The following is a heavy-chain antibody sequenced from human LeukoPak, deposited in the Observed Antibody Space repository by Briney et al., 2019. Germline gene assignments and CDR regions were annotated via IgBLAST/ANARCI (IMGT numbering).Heavy chain of an antibody. CDR3: AMSQYCSGGSCYKLFDY. Sequence: ASVKVSCKASGYTFTSYYMHWVRQAPGQGLEWMGIINPSGGSTSYAQKFQARVTMTRDTSTSTVYMELSSLRSEDTAVYYCAMSQYCSGGSCYKLFDYWGQGTLVTVSS. V-gene: IGHV1-46*01. CDR1: GYTFTSYY. CDR2: INPSGGST. D-gene: IGHD2-15*01. J-gene: IGHJ4*02.